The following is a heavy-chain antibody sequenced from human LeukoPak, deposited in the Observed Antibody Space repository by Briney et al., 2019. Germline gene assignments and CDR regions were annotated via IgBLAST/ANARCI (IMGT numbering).Heavy chain of an antibody. CDR3: AINSEKPY. CDR1: GFTFSSYE. V-gene: IGHV3-53*01. CDR2: IYSGGST. J-gene: IGHJ4*02. D-gene: IGHD1-26*01. Sequence: GGSLRLSCTASGFTFSSYEMNWVRQALGKGLEWVSVIYSGGSTYYAESVKGRFTISRDNSKNTLYLQMNSLRAEDTAVYYCAINSEKPYWGQGTLVTVSS.